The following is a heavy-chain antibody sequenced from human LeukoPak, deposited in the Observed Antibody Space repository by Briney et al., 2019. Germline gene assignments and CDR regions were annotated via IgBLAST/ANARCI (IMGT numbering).Heavy chain of an antibody. CDR3: AKAGIAVPATPEY. V-gene: IGHV3-23*01. Sequence: GGSLILSCAASGFTFSSYAMNWVRQAPGKGLEWVSVISSSGGTTYYSDSVKGRFIISRDNSKNTLYLQMNSLRAEDTAVYYCAKAGIAVPATPEYCGQGTQVTVSS. CDR2: ISSSGGTT. J-gene: IGHJ4*02. D-gene: IGHD6-19*01. CDR1: GFTFSSYA.